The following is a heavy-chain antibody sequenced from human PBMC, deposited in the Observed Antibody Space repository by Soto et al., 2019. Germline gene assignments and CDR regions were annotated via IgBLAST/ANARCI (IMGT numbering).Heavy chain of an antibody. Sequence: QVQLVESGGGVVQPGGSLRLSCAASGFTFSSYTMHWVRQAPGKGLEWVAAITSDGNIKLYADSVKGRFSISRDISTDTLYLQMSSLRPEDTALYYCARTLIPYCSSNSCRYFDYWGQGTLVTVSS. CDR3: ARTLIPYCSSNSCRYFDY. J-gene: IGHJ4*02. CDR2: ITSDGNIK. V-gene: IGHV3-30-3*01. CDR1: GFTFSSYT. D-gene: IGHD2-2*01.